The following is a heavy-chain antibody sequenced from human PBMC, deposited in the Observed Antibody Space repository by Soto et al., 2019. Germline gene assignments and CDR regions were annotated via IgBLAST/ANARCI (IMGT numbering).Heavy chain of an antibody. J-gene: IGHJ3*02. D-gene: IGHD1-1*01. CDR2: VTGSGGSA. CDR3: AKDRTTMYDGFDI. V-gene: IGHV3-23*01. CDR1: GFTFTTYA. Sequence: GGSLRLSCAASGFTFTTYAMTWVRQAPGKGLKWVSTVTGSGGSAYYADSVQGRFTISRDNSKNTVYLQMNSLRADDTAIYYCAKDRTTMYDGFDIWGQGTMVTVSS.